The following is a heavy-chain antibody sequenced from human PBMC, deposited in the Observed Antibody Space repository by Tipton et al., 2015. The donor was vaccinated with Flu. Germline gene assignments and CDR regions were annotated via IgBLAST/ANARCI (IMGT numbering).Heavy chain of an antibody. J-gene: IGHJ4*02. CDR2: ISWNSGSI. CDR3: AKGGSGGIAAAGKGY. Sequence: SLRLSCAASGFTFDDYAMHWVRQAPGKGLEWVSGISWNSGSIGYADSVKGRFTISRDNAKNSLYLQMNSLRAEDTALYYCAKGGSGGIAAAGKGYWGQGTLVTVSS. CDR1: GFTFDDYA. D-gene: IGHD6-13*01. V-gene: IGHV3-9*01.